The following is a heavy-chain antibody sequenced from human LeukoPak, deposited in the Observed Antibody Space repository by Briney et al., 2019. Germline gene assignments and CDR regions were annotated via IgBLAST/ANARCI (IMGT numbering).Heavy chain of an antibody. V-gene: IGHV3-9*01. D-gene: IGHD6-6*01. J-gene: IGHJ3*02. CDR3: AKSGSSSSDDAFDI. CDR2: ISWNRGSI. CDR1: GFTFDDYA. Sequence: GRSLRLSCAASGFTFDDYAMHWVRQAPGKGLEWVSGISWNRGSIGYADSVKGRFTISRDNAKNSLYLQMNSLRAEDTALYYCAKSGSSSSDDAFDIWGQGTMVTVSS.